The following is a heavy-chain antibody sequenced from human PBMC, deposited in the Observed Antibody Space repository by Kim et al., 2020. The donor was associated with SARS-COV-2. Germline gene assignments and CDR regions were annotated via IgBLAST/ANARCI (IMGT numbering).Heavy chain of an antibody. J-gene: IGHJ6*02. V-gene: IGHV3-7*01. Sequence: VDSGKGRFTIPRDNAKNSLYLQMNSLRAEDTAVYYCARVFHYYYYYGMDVWGQGTTVTVSS. D-gene: IGHD3-3*01. CDR3: ARVFHYYYYYGMDV.